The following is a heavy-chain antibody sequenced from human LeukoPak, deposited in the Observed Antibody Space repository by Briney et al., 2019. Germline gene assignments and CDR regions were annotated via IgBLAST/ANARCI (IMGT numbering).Heavy chain of an antibody. V-gene: IGHV1-2*02. CDR2: INPNSGGT. D-gene: IGHD1-26*01. Sequence: ASVKVSCKASGYTFTGYYMHWVRQTPRQGLEWMGWINPNSGGTNYAQKFQGRVTMTRDTSISTAYMELSRLRSDDTALYYCAREIVGATHGNWFDPWGQGTLVTVSS. CDR3: AREIVGATHGNWFDP. J-gene: IGHJ5*02. CDR1: GYTFTGYY.